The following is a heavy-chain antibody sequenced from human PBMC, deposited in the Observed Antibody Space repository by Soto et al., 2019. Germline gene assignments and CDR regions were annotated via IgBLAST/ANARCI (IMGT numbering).Heavy chain of an antibody. D-gene: IGHD1-26*01. J-gene: IGHJ4*02. Sequence: PSGTLSLTCTDSGGSISSYYWSWIRQPPGKGLEWIGFVYYSGSTNYNPSLKSRVTISVDTSKNQFSLRLSSVVAADTAVYYCARDSESPRMTDGSYSGFDYWGQGTLVNVSS. CDR2: VYYSGST. CDR3: ARDSESPRMTDGSYSGFDY. V-gene: IGHV4-59*01. CDR1: GGSISSYY.